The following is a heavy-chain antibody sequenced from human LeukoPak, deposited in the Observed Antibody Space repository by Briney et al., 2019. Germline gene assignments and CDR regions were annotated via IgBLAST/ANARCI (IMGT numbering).Heavy chain of an antibody. Sequence: GGSLRLSCAVSGITLSNYGMSWVRQAPGKGLEWVAGISGSGGGTTYADSVKGRFTISRDNSKNTMYLQMNSLRAEDTAVYYCARGYCGGDCRHYYGMDVWGQGTTVTVSS. D-gene: IGHD2-21*02. CDR3: ARGYCGGDCRHYYGMDV. J-gene: IGHJ6*02. V-gene: IGHV3-23*01. CDR2: ISGSGGGT. CDR1: GITLSNYG.